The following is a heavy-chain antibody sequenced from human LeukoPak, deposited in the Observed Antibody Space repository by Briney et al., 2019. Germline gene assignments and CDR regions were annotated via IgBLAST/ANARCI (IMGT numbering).Heavy chain of an antibody. CDR1: GFSFSIYN. CDR2: ISGSSSHV. D-gene: IGHD1-26*01. CDR3: AKVRGSYYGEFDY. V-gene: IGHV3-21*01. J-gene: IGHJ4*02. Sequence: GGSLRLSCEASGFSFSIYNMNWVRLAPGKGLEWVSSISGSSSHVWYADSVKGRFTSSRDNAKNSLYLQMSSLRVEDTAVYYCAKVRGSYYGEFDYWGQGTLVTVSS.